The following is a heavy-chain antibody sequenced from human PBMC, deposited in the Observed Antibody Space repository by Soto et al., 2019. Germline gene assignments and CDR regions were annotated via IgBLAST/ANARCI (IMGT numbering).Heavy chain of an antibody. J-gene: IGHJ6*02. D-gene: IGHD2-2*01. CDR3: AREIVVVPAAISKPPYYYGMDV. V-gene: IGHV3-74*01. CDR1: GFNFSSYW. CDR2: INSDGSST. Sequence: GGSLRLSSAASGFNFSSYWMHWVRQAPGKGLVWVSRINSDGSSTSYADSVKGRFTISRDNAKNTLYLQMTSLRAEDTAVYYCAREIVVVPAAISKPPYYYGMDVWGQGTTVTVSS.